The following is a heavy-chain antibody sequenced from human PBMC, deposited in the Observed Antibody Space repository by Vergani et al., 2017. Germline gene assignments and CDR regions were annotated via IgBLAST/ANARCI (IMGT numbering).Heavy chain of an antibody. CDR3: GGARSRIQPNDAFDI. D-gene: IGHD5-18*01. CDR1: GGSISSGGYY. Sequence: QVQLQESGPGLVKPSQTLSLTCTVSGGSISSGGYYWSWIRQHPGKGLEWIGYIYYSGSTYYNPSLNSLVNISVDTSKNQFSLRLSSVTAADPAVYYCGGARSRIQPNDAFDIWGQGTMGTGSS. V-gene: IGHV4-31*01. CDR2: IYYSGST. J-gene: IGHJ3*02.